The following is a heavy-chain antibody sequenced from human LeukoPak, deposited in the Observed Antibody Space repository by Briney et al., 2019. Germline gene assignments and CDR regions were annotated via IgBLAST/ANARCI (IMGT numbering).Heavy chain of an antibody. CDR2: INPNSGGT. CDR3: ARDGGNIVVVPAAILIT. D-gene: IGHD2-2*02. J-gene: IGHJ5*02. CDR1: GYTFTGYY. V-gene: IGHV1-2*02. Sequence: ASAKVSCKASGYTFTGYYMHWVRQAPGQGLEWMGWINPNSGGTNYAQKFQGRVTMTRDTSISTAYMELSRLRSDDTAVYYCARDGGNIVVVPAAILITWGQGTLVTVSS.